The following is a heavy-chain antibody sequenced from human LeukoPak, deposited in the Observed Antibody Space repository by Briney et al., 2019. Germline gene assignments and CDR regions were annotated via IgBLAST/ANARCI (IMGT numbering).Heavy chain of an antibody. J-gene: IGHJ4*02. CDR1: GDSVTSYF. Sequence: SETLSLTCTVSGDSVTSYFWSWIRQPPGEGLEWIGNIHYGGSTNYNPTLKSRVTISADTSKKQLSLKVSSVTAADTAVYYYARDLGRYGYYSDYWGQGTLVTVSS. CDR2: IHYGGST. V-gene: IGHV4-59*02. CDR3: ARDLGRYGYYSDY. D-gene: IGHD3-16*01.